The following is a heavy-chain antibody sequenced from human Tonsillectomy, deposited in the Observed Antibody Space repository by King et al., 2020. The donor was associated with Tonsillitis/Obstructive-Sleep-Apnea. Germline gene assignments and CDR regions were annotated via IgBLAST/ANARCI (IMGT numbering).Heavy chain of an antibody. Sequence: VQLQQWGAGLLKPSETLSLTCAVYGGSFSGYYWSWIRQPPGKGLEWIGEINHSGSTNYNPSLQSRVTISVDTSKNQFSLKLSSVTAADTAVYYCARVSHSTDAFDIWGQGTMVTVSS. CDR2: INHSGST. J-gene: IGHJ3*02. V-gene: IGHV4-34*01. CDR3: ARVSHSTDAFDI. CDR1: GGSFSGYY. D-gene: IGHD5-18*01.